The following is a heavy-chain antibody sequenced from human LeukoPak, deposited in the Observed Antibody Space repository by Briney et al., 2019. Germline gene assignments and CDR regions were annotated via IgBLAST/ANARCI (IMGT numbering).Heavy chain of an antibody. CDR2: INHSGST. CDR3: ARGLGEDIVVVVAAPYYFDY. J-gene: IGHJ4*02. D-gene: IGHD2-15*01. V-gene: IGHV4-34*01. CDR1: GGSFSGYY. Sequence: SETLSLTCAVYGGSFSGYYWSWIRQPPGKGLEWIGEINHSGSTNYNPSLKSRVTISVDTSKNQFSLKLSSVTAADTAVYYCARGLGEDIVVVVAAPYYFDYWGQGTLVTVSS.